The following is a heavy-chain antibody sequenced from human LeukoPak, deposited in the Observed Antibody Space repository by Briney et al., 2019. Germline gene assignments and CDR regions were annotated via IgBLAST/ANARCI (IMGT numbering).Heavy chain of an antibody. J-gene: IGHJ6*03. D-gene: IGHD3-10*01. V-gene: IGHV4-59*01. CDR1: GGSISSYY. Sequence: PSETLSLTCTVSGGSISSYYWSWIRRPPGKGLEWIGYIYYSGSTNYNPSLKSRVTISVDTSKNQFSLKLSSVTAADTAVYYCARGRSYYYGSGRPSYYYYMDVWGKGTTVTVSS. CDR2: IYYSGST. CDR3: ARGRSYYYGSGRPSYYYYMDV.